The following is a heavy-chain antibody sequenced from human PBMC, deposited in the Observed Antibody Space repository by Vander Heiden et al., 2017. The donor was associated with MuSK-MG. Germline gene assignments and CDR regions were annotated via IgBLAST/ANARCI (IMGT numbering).Heavy chain of an antibody. V-gene: IGHV3-9*01. CDR3: AKDGGAVAGTGPFDY. D-gene: IGHD6-19*01. J-gene: IGHJ4*02. CDR1: GFTFDDYA. CDR2: IRWNSGSI. Sequence: EVQLVESGGGLVQPGRSLRLSCAASGFTFDDYAMHWVRQAPGKGLEWVSGIRWNSGSIGYADSVKGRFTISRDNAKNSLYLQMNSLRAEDTALYYCAKDGGAVAGTGPFDYWGQGTLVTVSS.